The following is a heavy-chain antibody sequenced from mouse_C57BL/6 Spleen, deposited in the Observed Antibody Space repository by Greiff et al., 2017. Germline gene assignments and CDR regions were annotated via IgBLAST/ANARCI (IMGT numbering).Heavy chain of an antibody. J-gene: IGHJ4*01. D-gene: IGHD2-10*02. CDR3: AREYGNLYYAMDY. CDR2: ISDGGSYT. V-gene: IGHV5-4*01. Sequence: VQLKESGGGLVKPGGSLKLSCAASGFTFSSYAMSWVRQTPEKRLEWVATISDGGSYTYYPDNVKGRFPISRDNAKNNLYLQMSHLKSEDTAMYYCAREYGNLYYAMDYWGQGTSVTVSS. CDR1: GFTFSSYA.